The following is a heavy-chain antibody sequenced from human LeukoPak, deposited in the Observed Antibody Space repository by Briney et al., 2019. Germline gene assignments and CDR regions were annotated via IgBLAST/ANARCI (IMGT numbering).Heavy chain of an antibody. V-gene: IGHV4-34*01. CDR1: GGSFSGYY. Sequence: PSETLSLTCAVYGGSFSGYYWSWIRQPPGKGLEWIGEINHSGSTNYNPSLKSRVTISVDTSKNQFSLKLSSVTAADTAVYYCAGVVPAALIGDCYYGMDVWGKGTTVTVSS. D-gene: IGHD2-2*01. CDR3: AGVVPAALIGDCYYGMDV. CDR2: INHSGST. J-gene: IGHJ6*04.